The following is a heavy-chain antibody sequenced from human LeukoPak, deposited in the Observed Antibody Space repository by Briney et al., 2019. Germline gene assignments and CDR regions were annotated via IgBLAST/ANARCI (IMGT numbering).Heavy chain of an antibody. Sequence: PGGSLRLSCAASGFTFSSYGMHWVRQAPGKGLEWVAVISYDGSNKYYADSVKGRFTISRDNSKNTLYLQMNSLRAEDTAVYYCAKDLGYDLYYFDYWGQGTLVTVSS. D-gene: IGHD5-12*01. CDR2: ISYDGSNK. CDR3: AKDLGYDLYYFDY. V-gene: IGHV3-30*18. J-gene: IGHJ4*02. CDR1: GFTFSSYG.